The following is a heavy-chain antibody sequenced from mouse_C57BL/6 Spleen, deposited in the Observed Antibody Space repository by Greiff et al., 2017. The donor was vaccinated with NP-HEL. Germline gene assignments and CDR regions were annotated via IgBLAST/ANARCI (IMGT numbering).Heavy chain of an antibody. CDR3: ASVGLTWFAY. V-gene: IGHV1-53*01. CDR1: GYNFTSYW. CDR2: INPSNGGT. J-gene: IGHJ3*01. Sequence: QVQLQQPGPELVKPGASVKLSCKASGYNFTSYWMHWVKQRPGQGLEWIGNINPSNGGTNYNEKFKSKATLTADKYSSTAYMQLSSLTSEDSAVSYCASVGLTWFAYWGQGTLVTVSA.